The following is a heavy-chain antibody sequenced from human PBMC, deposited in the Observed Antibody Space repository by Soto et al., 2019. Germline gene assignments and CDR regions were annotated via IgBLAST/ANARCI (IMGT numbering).Heavy chain of an antibody. CDR1: GYTFTSYG. Sequence: ASVKVSCKASGYTFTSYGISWVRQAPGQGLEWMGWINPNSGGTNYAQKFQGRVTMTRDTSISTAYMELSGLRSDDTAVYYCASSPNLDTVTTRYYYGMDVWGQGTTVTVSS. CDR2: INPNSGGT. V-gene: IGHV1-2*02. D-gene: IGHD4-17*01. J-gene: IGHJ6*02. CDR3: ASSPNLDTVTTRYYYGMDV.